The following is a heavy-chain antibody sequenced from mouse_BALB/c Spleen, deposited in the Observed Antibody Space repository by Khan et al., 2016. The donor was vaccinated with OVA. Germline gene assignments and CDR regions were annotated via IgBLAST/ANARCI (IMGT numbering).Heavy chain of an antibody. CDR1: GYSFTTYY. D-gene: IGHD2-2*01. J-gene: IGHJ3*01. CDR3: TRHGYVAWFTY. V-gene: IGHV1S135*01. CDR2: IDPFSSGS. Sequence: VQLQQSGPELMKPGASVKISCKASGYSFTTYYIHWVMQSPGNSLEWIGYIDPFSSGSTYNQRFKGKATLTVDTSSNTAYIHLNNLTSEDSAVYYCTRHGYVAWFTYWGQGTLVTVSA.